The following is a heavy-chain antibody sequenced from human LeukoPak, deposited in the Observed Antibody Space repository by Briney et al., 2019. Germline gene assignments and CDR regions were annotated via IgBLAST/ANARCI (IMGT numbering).Heavy chain of an antibody. Sequence: GASVKVSCKASGYTFTGYYMHWVRQATGQGLEWMGWINPNSGNTGYAQKFQGRVTITRNTSISTAYMELSSLRSEDTAVYYCARQYYDYVWGSYRPYYYYMDVWGKGTTVTVSS. CDR2: INPNSGNT. CDR1: GYTFTGYY. CDR3: ARQYYDYVWGSYRPYYYYMDV. V-gene: IGHV1-8*03. J-gene: IGHJ6*03. D-gene: IGHD3-16*02.